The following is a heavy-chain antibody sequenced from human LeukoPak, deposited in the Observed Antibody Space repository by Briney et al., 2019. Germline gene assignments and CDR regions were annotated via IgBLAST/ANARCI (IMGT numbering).Heavy chain of an antibody. D-gene: IGHD5-18*01. J-gene: IGHJ4*02. CDR2: IRYDGSSK. CDR3: AKDLDSYGYIGYYFDY. Sequence: GGSLRLSCAASGFTFSSYGMHWVRQAPGKGLEWLAFIRYDGSSKYYADSVKGRFTISRDNSKNTLYLQMNSLRAEDTAVYYCAKDLDSYGYIGYYFDYWGQGTLVTVSS. V-gene: IGHV3-30*02. CDR1: GFTFSSYG.